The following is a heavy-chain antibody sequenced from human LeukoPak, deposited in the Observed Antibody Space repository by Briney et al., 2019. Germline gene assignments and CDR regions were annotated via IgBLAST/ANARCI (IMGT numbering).Heavy chain of an antibody. D-gene: IGHD5-24*01. J-gene: IGHJ4*02. Sequence: GGSLRLSCAASGFTFTTYWMTWVRQAPGKGLEWVANIKQDGSKKSYVDSVKGRFTISRDNAKNSLYLQMNSLRAEDTAIYYCTRVGYIDEGIDYWGQGTLVTVSS. CDR2: IKQDGSKK. CDR1: GFTFTTYW. CDR3: TRVGYIDEGIDY. V-gene: IGHV3-7*04.